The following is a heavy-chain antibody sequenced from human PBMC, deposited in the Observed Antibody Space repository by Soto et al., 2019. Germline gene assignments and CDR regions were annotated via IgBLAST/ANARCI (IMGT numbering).Heavy chain of an antibody. J-gene: IGHJ5*02. CDR1: GGSISSGGYS. CDR2: IYHSGST. Sequence: SETLSLTCAVSGGSISSGGYSWSWIRQPPGKGLEWIGYIYHSGSTYYNPSLKSRVTISVDRSKNQFSLKLSSVTAADTAVYYCARVQTYYDILTGFEEGWFDPWGQGTLVTVSS. V-gene: IGHV4-30-2*01. CDR3: ARVQTYYDILTGFEEGWFDP. D-gene: IGHD3-9*01.